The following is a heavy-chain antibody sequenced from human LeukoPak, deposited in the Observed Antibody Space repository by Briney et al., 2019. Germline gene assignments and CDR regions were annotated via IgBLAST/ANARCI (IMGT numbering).Heavy chain of an antibody. CDR1: GYSFTNYW. CDR3: ARRGYYSYDAFDI. CDR2: IYPGDSNT. J-gene: IGHJ3*02. D-gene: IGHD3-22*01. V-gene: IGHV5-51*01. Sequence: GESLKISCKGSGYSFTNYWIGWVRQMPGKDLEWMGIIYPGDSNTKYSPSFQGQVTISADKSINTAYLQWSSLKASDTAMYYCARRGYYSYDAFDIWGQGTMVTVSS.